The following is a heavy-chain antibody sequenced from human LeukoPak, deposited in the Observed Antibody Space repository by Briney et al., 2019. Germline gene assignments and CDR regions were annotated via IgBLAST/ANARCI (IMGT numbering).Heavy chain of an antibody. CDR1: GYTFTSYY. CDR3: ARWAPMHQYYSDSSGYY. D-gene: IGHD3-22*01. J-gene: IGHJ4*02. CDR2: INPSGGST. Sequence: GASVKVSCKASGYTFTSYYMHWVRQAPGQGLEWMGIINPSGGSTSYAQKFQGRVTMTRDTSTSTVYMELSSLRSEDTAVYYCARWAPMHQYYSDSSGYYWAQGTLVTVSS. V-gene: IGHV1-46*01.